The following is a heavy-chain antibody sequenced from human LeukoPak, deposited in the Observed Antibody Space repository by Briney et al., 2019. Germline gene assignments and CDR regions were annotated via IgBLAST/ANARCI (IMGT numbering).Heavy chain of an antibody. V-gene: IGHV1-46*01. D-gene: IGHD5-24*01. CDR3: ARDNSVRDEVWWFNP. CDR1: GYTFTSNY. CDR2: ISPSGGST. Sequence: ASVKVFCKAFGYTFTSNYMHWVRQAPGQGPEWMGVISPSGGSTTYAQKFQGRVTLTRDMSTSTDYLELSSLRSEDTAVYYCARDNSVRDEVWWFNPWGQGTLVTVSS. J-gene: IGHJ5*02.